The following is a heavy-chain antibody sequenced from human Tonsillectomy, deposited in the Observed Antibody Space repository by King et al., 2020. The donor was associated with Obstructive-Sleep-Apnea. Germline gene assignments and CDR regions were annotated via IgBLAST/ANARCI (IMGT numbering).Heavy chain of an antibody. CDR1: GFTFSSYD. J-gene: IGHJ6*02. D-gene: IGHD3-9*01. CDR2: ISYDGSNK. V-gene: IGHV3-30*18. Sequence: VQLVESGGGVVQPGRSLRLSCAASGFTFSSYDMHWVRQAPGKGLEGGAGISYDGSNKYYADSVNGRFTISRDNYKNTLYLQMNSLRAEDTAVYYCAKVKLRSFDWLLAGYGMDVWGQGTTVTVSS. CDR3: AKVKLRSFDWLLAGYGMDV.